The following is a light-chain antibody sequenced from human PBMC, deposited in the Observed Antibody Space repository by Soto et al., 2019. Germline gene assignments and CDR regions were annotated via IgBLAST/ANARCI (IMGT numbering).Light chain of an antibody. V-gene: IGKV3-20*01. Sequence: EIVMTQSPATLSVSPGERATLSCRASQSVSSNLAWYQQKPGQAPRLLIYGASIRAADIPDRFSGSGSGTDFTLTISGLEPEDFAVYYCHHYASSRHTFGQGTKVDIK. CDR2: GAS. J-gene: IGKJ2*01. CDR3: HHYASSRHT. CDR1: QSVSSN.